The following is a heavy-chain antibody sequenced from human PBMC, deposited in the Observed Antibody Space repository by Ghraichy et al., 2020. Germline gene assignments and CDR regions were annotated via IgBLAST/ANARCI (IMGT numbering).Heavy chain of an antibody. Sequence: SETLSLTCTVSGGSISSYYWSWIRQPPGKGLEWIGYIYYSGSTNYNPSLKSRVTISVDTSKNQFSLKLSSVTAADTAVYYCASQGNYYDSSGYFIGDYGMDVWGQGTTVTVSS. V-gene: IGHV4-59*01. D-gene: IGHD3-22*01. CDR1: GGSISSYY. CDR2: IYYSGST. J-gene: IGHJ6*02. CDR3: ASQGNYYDSSGYFIGDYGMDV.